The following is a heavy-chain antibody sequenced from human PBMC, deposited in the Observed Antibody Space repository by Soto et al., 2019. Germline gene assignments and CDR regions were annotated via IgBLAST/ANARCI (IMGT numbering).Heavy chain of an antibody. CDR2: VSNSGSNT. V-gene: IGHV3-23*01. Sequence: EVQLLEYGGGLAQPGGSLRLSCAASGFTFSNYVMSWVRQAPGKGLEWVSSVSNSGSNTYYAESVKGRVTISRDNSNNTLYLQMNSLRAEDTALYYCARRGRTLPHYSYYMDVWGKGTTVTVSS. CDR1: GFTFSNYV. CDR3: ARRGRTLPHYSYYMDV. J-gene: IGHJ6*03.